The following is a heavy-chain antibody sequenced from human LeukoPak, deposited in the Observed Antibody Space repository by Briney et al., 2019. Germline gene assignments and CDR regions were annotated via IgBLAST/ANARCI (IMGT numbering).Heavy chain of an antibody. Sequence: PSETLSLTCTVSGGSISSYYWSWIRQPPGKGLEWIGYIYYSGSTNYNPSLKSRVTISVDTSKNQFSLKLSSVTAADTAVYYCAHTGYRYVYYFDYWGQEPLVTVS. D-gene: IGHD3-10*02. CDR2: IYYSGST. V-gene: IGHV4-59*08. CDR1: GGSISSYY. CDR3: AHTGYRYVYYFDY. J-gene: IGHJ4*02.